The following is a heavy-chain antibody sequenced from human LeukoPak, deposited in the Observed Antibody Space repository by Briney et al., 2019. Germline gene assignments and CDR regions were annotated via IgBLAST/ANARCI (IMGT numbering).Heavy chain of an antibody. J-gene: IGHJ4*02. D-gene: IGHD5-12*01. CDR2: IYYSGST. V-gene: IGHV4-59*01. CDR3: ASHSGYDFSYFDY. CDR1: GGSISGFY. Sequence: PLETLSLTCTVSGGSISGFYWSWIRRPPGKGLEWIGYIYYSGSTNYNPSLKSRVTISVDTSKNQFSLKLSSVTAADTAVYYCASHSGYDFSYFDYWGQGTLVTVSS.